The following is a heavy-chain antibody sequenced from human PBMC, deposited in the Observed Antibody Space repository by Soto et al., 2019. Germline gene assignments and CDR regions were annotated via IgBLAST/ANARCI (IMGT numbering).Heavy chain of an antibody. Sequence: PGESLKISCKVSGDWFTAYWIAWVRQMPGKGLEWMVLIYPDDSDTRYSPSFQGQVTISADKSIYTAYLQWSSLRASDTAMYYCARVRSTGGEGYFDYWGQGILVTVSS. D-gene: IGHD2-8*02. CDR3: ARVRSTGGEGYFDY. CDR2: IYPDDSDT. J-gene: IGHJ4*02. V-gene: IGHV5-51*01. CDR1: GDWFTAYW.